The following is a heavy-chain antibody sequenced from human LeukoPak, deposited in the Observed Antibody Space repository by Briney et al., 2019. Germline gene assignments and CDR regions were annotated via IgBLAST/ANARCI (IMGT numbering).Heavy chain of an antibody. CDR3: ARQVIGDCYNQ. J-gene: IGHJ4*02. V-gene: IGHV4-39*01. D-gene: IGHD2-21*02. CDR1: GGSISSYY. CDR2: IYYSGST. Sequence: PSETLSLTCTVSGGSISSYYWSWIRQPPGKGLEWIGSIYYSGSTYYNPSLKSRVTISVDTSKNQFSLKLSSVTAADTAVCYCARQVIGDCYNQWGQGTLVTVSS.